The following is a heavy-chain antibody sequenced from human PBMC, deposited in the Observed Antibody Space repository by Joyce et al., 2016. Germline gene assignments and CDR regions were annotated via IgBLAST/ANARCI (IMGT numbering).Heavy chain of an antibody. Sequence: EVQLVESGGGLIQPGGSLRLSCAASGFAGSYNYLSWVRQAPGQGLEWVSVIYSGGGTTHYADSVKGLFTISRDNSKNTLYLQMNSLRADDTAVYYCAREERGAPPYYFDYWGQGTLVTVSS. V-gene: IGHV3-53*01. CDR1: GFAGSYNY. CDR2: IYSGGGTT. J-gene: IGHJ4*02. D-gene: IGHD1-26*01. CDR3: AREERGAPPYYFDY.